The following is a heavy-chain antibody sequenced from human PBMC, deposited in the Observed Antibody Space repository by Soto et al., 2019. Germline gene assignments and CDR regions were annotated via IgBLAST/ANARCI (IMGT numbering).Heavy chain of an antibody. CDR3: ARDAAARPNYYYGMDV. Sequence: ASVKVSCKASGYTFTSYYMHWVRQAPGQGLEWMGIINPSGGSTSYAQKFQGRVTMTRDTSTSTAYMELSSLRSEDTAVYYCARDAAARPNYYYGMDVWGQGTTVTVSS. CDR1: GYTFTSYY. D-gene: IGHD6-6*01. CDR2: INPSGGST. V-gene: IGHV1-46*01. J-gene: IGHJ6*02.